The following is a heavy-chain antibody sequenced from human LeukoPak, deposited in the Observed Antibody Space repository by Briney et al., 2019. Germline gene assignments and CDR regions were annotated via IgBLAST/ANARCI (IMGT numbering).Heavy chain of an antibody. CDR2: IYYSGST. CDR3: ARHQGTQGYGMDV. CDR1: GGSISSGGYY. V-gene: IGHV4-31*03. D-gene: IGHD1-1*01. J-gene: IGHJ6*02. Sequence: SETLSLTCSVSGGSISSGGYYWSWIRQHPGKGLEWIGYIYYSGSTYYNPSLKSRVTISVDTSKNQFSLKLSSVTAADTAAYYCARHQGTQGYGMDVWGQGTTVTVSS.